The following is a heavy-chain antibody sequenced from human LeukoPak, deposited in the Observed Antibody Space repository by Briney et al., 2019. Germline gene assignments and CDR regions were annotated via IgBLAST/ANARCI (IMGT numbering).Heavy chain of an antibody. CDR1: GGSISSYY. J-gene: IGHJ5*02. D-gene: IGHD3-3*01. Sequence: PSETLSLTCTVSGGSISSYYWSWIRQPPGKGLEWIGYIYYSGSTNYNPSLKSRVTISVDTSKNQFSLKLSSVTAADTAVYYCARAYDFWSGYPNWFDPWGQGTLATVSS. CDR2: IYYSGST. CDR3: ARAYDFWSGYPNWFDP. V-gene: IGHV4-59*01.